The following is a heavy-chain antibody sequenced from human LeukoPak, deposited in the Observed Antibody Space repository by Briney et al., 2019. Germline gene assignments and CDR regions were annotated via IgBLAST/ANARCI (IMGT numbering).Heavy chain of an antibody. CDR2: IWYDGSNK. CDR3: ARDTDGDYNFDY. V-gene: IGHV3-33*01. CDR1: GFTFSSYG. J-gene: IGHJ4*02. D-gene: IGHD4-17*01. Sequence: TGGSLRLSCAASGFTFSSYGMHWVRQAPGKGLEWVALIWYDGSNKYYADSVKGRFTISRDNSKNTLYVQMNSLRAEDTAVYYCARDTDGDYNFDYWGQGTLVTVSS.